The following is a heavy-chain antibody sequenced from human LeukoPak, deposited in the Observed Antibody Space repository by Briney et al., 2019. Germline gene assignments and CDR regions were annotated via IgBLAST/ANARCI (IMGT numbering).Heavy chain of an antibody. Sequence: GRSLRLSCAASGFTFSSYAMHWVRQAPGKGLEWVAVISYDGSNKYYADSVKGRFTISRDNSKNTLYLQMNSLRAEDTAVYYCARGTWFGELHLDYWGQGTLVTVSS. D-gene: IGHD3-10*01. CDR3: ARGTWFGELHLDY. CDR2: ISYDGSNK. J-gene: IGHJ4*02. V-gene: IGHV3-30-3*01. CDR1: GFTFSSYA.